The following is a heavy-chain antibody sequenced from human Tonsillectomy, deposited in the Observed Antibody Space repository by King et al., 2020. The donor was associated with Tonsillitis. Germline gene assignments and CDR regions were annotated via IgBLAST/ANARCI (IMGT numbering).Heavy chain of an antibody. J-gene: IGHJ4*02. Sequence: VQLVESGGGVVQPGGSLRLSCAASGFTFSSYGMHWVRQTPGKGLEWVAYIRYDSSNKYYADSVKGRFAISRDNSKNTLYLEMNTLRADDTAVYYCAKTPFSFCSGGTCYSIDYWGQGTLVTVSS. CDR2: IRYDSSNK. V-gene: IGHV3-30*02. D-gene: IGHD2-15*01. CDR1: GFTFSSYG. CDR3: AKTPFSFCSGGTCYSIDY.